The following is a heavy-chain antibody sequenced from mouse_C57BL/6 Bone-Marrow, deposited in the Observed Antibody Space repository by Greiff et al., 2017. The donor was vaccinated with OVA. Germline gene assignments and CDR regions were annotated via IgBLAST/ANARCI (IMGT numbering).Heavy chain of an antibody. V-gene: IGHV1-72*01. CDR2: IDPNSGGT. D-gene: IGHD1-1*01. Sequence: QVQLKQPGAELVKPGASVKLSCKASGYTFTSYWMHWVKQRPGRGLEWIGRIDPNSGGTKYNEKFKSKATLTVDKPSSTAYMQLSSLTSEDSAVYYCARSMDYGSSYEDYFDYWGQGTTLTVSS. J-gene: IGHJ2*01. CDR1: GYTFTSYW. CDR3: ARSMDYGSSYEDYFDY.